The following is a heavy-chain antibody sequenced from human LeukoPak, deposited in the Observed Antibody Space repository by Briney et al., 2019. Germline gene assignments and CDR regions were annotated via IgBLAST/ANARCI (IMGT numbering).Heavy chain of an antibody. Sequence: GGSLRLSCAASGSMFRNYWMSWVRQAPGKGLEWVANIKQDGSEKHYVDPVKGRFTISRDNAKNSLYLQMNSLRAEDTAVYYCAREGPVVIPTTPSSSYYYYMDVWGKGTTVTVSS. CDR1: GSMFRNYW. CDR3: AREGPVVIPTTPSSSYYYYMDV. J-gene: IGHJ6*03. V-gene: IGHV3-7*01. D-gene: IGHD2-2*01. CDR2: IKQDGSEK.